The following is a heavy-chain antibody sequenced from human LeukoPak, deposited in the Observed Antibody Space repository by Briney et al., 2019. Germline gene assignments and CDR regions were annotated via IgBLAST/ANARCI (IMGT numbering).Heavy chain of an antibody. J-gene: IGHJ6*03. D-gene: IGHD3-10*01. V-gene: IGHV4-59*01. CDR1: GGSISSYY. Sequence: SETLSLTCTVSGGSISSYYWSWIRQPPGKGLEWIGYIYYSGSTNYNPSLKRRVTISVDTSKNQFSLKLSSVTATDTAVYYCVRVTMVRGVPYYYYYMDVWGKGTTVTVSS. CDR3: VRVTMVRGVPYYYYYMDV. CDR2: IYYSGST.